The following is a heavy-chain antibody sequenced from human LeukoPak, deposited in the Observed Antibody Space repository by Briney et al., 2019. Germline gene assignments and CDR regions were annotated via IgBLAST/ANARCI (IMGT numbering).Heavy chain of an antibody. CDR1: GYSFTSYW. CDR2: IYPGDSDT. D-gene: IGHD1-26*01. Sequence: GESLKISCKGSGYSFTSYWIGWVRQTPGKGLEWMGIIYPGDSDTRYSPSFQGLVTISADKSISTAYLQWSSLKASDTAMYYCARHLGYGGSYFDAFDIWGLGTMVTVSS. CDR3: ARHLGYGGSYFDAFDI. V-gene: IGHV5-51*01. J-gene: IGHJ3*02.